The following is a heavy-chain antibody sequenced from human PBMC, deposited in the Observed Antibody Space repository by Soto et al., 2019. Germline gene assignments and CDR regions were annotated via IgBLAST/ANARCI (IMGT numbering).Heavy chain of an antibody. CDR1: GYNFPDYW. CDR3: AGHGKDGQTVLRLNWFDP. J-gene: IGHJ5*02. V-gene: IGHV5-51*01. CDR2: IYPGDSDT. Sequence: PGESLKISCKGFGYNFPDYWIAWVRQMPGKGLEWMGIIYPGDSDTKYSPSFEGQVTISADKSISTAYLQWSSLEASDTAMYFCAGHGKDGQTVLRLNWFDPWGQGTLVTVSS. D-gene: IGHD3-3*01.